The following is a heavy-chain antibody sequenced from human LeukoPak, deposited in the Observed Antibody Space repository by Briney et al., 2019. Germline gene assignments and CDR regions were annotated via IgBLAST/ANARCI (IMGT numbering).Heavy chain of an antibody. J-gene: IGHJ4*02. CDR2: ISFDGSTK. CDR3: AKGTGQYCSGGSCYDDS. Sequence: PGTSLSLSCAASGFTFSTYGMHWVRQAPGKGLEWVAVISFDGSTKYYADSVKGRFTISRDNSQNTLYLQMNTLGAEDTAVYYCAKGTGQYCSGGSCYDDSWGQGTQVTVSS. V-gene: IGHV3-30*18. D-gene: IGHD2-15*01. CDR1: GFTFSTYG.